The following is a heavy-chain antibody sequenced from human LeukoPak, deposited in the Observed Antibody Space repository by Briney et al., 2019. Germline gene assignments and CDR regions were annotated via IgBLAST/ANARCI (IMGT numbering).Heavy chain of an antibody. V-gene: IGHV3-7*01. CDR1: GFSFSSYG. CDR2: IKEDGSEK. Sequence: GGSLRLSCAASGFSFSSYGMSWVRQAPGKGLEWVANIKEDGSEKYYVDSVKGRFTISRDNAKNSLYLQMNSLRAEDTAVYYCAMNYGDPIDWFDPWGQGTLVTVSS. J-gene: IGHJ5*02. CDR3: AMNYGDPIDWFDP. D-gene: IGHD4-17*01.